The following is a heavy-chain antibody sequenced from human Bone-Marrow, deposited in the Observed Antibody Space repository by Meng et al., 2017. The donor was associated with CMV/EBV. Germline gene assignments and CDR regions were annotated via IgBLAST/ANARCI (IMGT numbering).Heavy chain of an antibody. J-gene: IGHJ4*02. D-gene: IGHD5-12*01. Sequence: GGSLRLSCEVSGVSFTSYAMAWVRQRPGKGLEWVSSSSGSGQDTYYTDSLRGRFTVSRDNRRKSLYLQMDALRVEDTAVYYCARALQTLCGCPGGYDGFHHWGQGTLVTVSS. CDR2: SSGSGQDT. CDR1: GVSFTSYA. V-gene: IGHV3-21*01. CDR3: ARALQTLCGCPGGYDGFHH.